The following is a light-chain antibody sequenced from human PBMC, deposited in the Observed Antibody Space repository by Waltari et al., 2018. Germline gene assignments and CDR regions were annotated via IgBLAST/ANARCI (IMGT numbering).Light chain of an antibody. J-gene: IGLJ2*01. CDR3: QAWDSSTAVV. CDR1: KLGAKY. V-gene: IGLV3-1*01. Sequence: SYELTQPPSVSVSPGQTASITCSGDKLGAKYACWYQQKPGQPPVLVIYQDNTRPSGIPERFSGSNSGNTATLTISGTQAMDEAAYYCQAWDSSTAVVFGGGTKLTVL. CDR2: QDN.